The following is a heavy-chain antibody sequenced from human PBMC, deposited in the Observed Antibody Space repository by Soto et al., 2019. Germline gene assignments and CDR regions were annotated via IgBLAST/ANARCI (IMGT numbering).Heavy chain of an antibody. Sequence: PGGSLRLSCAASGFTFSTYSMNWVRQAPGKGLELVSYISSSSSTIFYTDSVKGRFTVSRDNAKNSLYLQMNSLRAEDTAFYYCARPTYYYDSSGPPAYWGQGTLVTVSS. J-gene: IGHJ4*02. D-gene: IGHD3-22*01. CDR1: GFTFSTYS. V-gene: IGHV3-48*01. CDR2: ISSSSSTI. CDR3: ARPTYYYDSSGPPAY.